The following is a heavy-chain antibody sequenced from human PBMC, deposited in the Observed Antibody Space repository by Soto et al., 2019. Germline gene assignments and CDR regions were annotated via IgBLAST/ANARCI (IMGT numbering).Heavy chain of an antibody. CDR1: GFTVSSNY. Sequence: GGSLRLSCAASGFTVSSNYMTWVRQAPGKGLEWVSVIYSGGSTFYADSVKGRFTISRDNSKNTLYLQMNSLGVEDTAVYYCARDIATHQAYWGQGTLVTVSS. D-gene: IGHD6-6*01. V-gene: IGHV3-66*01. CDR2: IYSGGST. CDR3: ARDIATHQAY. J-gene: IGHJ4*02.